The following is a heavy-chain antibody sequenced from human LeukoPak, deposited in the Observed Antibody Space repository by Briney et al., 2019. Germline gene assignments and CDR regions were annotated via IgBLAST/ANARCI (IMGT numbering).Heavy chain of an antibody. CDR3: AKETSNLVGGYYYYGMDV. CDR1: GFNFHDYA. V-gene: IGHV3-23*01. Sequence: GRSLRLSCAASGFNFHDYAMSWVRQAPGKGLEWVSAISGSGGSTYYADSVKGRFTISRDNSKNTLYLQMNSLRAEDTAVYYCAKETSNLVGGYYYYGMDVWGQGTTVTVSS. J-gene: IGHJ6*02. D-gene: IGHD4-11*01. CDR2: ISGSGGST.